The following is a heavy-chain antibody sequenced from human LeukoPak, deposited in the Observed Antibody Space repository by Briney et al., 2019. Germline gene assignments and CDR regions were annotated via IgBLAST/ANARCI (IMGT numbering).Heavy chain of an antibody. CDR1: GYTFTSYY. CDR2: FDPEDGET. Sequence: ASVKVSCKASGYTFTSYYMHWVRQAPGQGLEWMGGFDPEDGETIYAQKLQGRVTMTEDTSTDTAYMELSSLRSEDTAVYYCATDRSRDAFDIWGQGTMVTVSS. CDR3: ATDRSRDAFDI. V-gene: IGHV1-24*01. J-gene: IGHJ3*02.